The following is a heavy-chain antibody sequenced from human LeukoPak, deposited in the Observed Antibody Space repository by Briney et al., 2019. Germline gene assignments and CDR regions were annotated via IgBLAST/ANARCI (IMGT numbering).Heavy chain of an antibody. D-gene: IGHD6-25*01. J-gene: IGHJ2*01. V-gene: IGHV4-59*08. CDR1: GGYISSYY. CDR2: IYYSGST. CDR3: ARQGGGFWYFDL. Sequence: SETLSLTCTVSGGYISSYYWRWIRQPPAKGLAWIGYIYYSGSTNYNPSLKSRVTISVDTSKNQFSLKLSSVTAADTAVYYCARQGGGFWYFDLWGRGTLVTVSS.